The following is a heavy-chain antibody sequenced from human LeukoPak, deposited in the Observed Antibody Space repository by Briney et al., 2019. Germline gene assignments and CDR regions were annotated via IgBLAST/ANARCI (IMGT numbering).Heavy chain of an antibody. D-gene: IGHD2-2*01. J-gene: IGHJ6*02. V-gene: IGHV3-15*01. CDR1: GFTFSNAW. Sequence: KAGGSLRLSCAASGFTFSNAWMSWVRQAPGKGLEWVGRIKSKADGGTTDYAAPVKGRFTISRDDSKNTLNLQMNSLKTEDTAVYYCTTTATSTHDYYYYYGMDVWGQGTTVTVSS. CDR3: TTTATSTHDYYYYYGMDV. CDR2: IKSKADGGTT.